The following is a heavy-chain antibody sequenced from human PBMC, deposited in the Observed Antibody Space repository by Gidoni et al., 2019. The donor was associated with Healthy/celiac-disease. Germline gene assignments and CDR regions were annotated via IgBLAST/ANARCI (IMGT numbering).Heavy chain of an antibody. J-gene: IGHJ6*02. D-gene: IGHD6-13*01. V-gene: IGHV1-8*01. Sequence: QVQLVQSGAEVTKPGASVKVSCKASGYTFTSYDLNWVRQATGQGLEWMGWMNPSSGNTGYAQKFQGRVTMTRNTSISTAYMELSSLRSEDTAVYYCATGYSSSWYAPDYYGMDVWGQGTTVTVSS. CDR3: ATGYSSSWYAPDYYGMDV. CDR2: MNPSSGNT. CDR1: GYTFTSYD.